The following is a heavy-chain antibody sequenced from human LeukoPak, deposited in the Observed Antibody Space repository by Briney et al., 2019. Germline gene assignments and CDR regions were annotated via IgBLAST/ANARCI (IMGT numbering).Heavy chain of an antibody. J-gene: IGHJ3*02. V-gene: IGHV4-4*02. Sequence: AWTLSLTCAVSGCSISRSNWWRWVRQPPGKGVEWIGEIYHSGSTNYNPSLKSRVTISVDKSKNQFSLKLSSVAAADTAVYYCASGDYDFDIWGQGTMVTVSS. CDR3: ASGDYDFDI. CDR2: IYHSGST. CDR1: GCSISRSNW. D-gene: IGHD4-17*01.